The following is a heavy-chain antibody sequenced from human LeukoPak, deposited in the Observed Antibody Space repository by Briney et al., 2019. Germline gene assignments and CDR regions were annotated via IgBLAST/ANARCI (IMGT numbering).Heavy chain of an antibody. D-gene: IGHD1-26*01. J-gene: IGHJ4*02. Sequence: GGSLRLSCAASGFTFSSYWMHWVRQAPGKGLVWVSRIKYDASSTSYADSVKGRFTISRDNAKNTLYLQMNSLRAEDTAVYYCARGATYAYYQDYWGQGTLVTVSS. CDR3: ARGATYAYYQDY. V-gene: IGHV3-74*01. CDR2: IKYDASST. CDR1: GFTFSSYW.